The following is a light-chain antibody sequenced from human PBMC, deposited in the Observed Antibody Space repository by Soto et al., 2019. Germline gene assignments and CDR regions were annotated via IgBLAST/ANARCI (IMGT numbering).Light chain of an antibody. CDR1: SSDVGGYNY. CDR2: DVS. J-gene: IGLJ1*01. Sequence: QSVLTQPASVSGSPGQSITISCTGTSSDVGGYNYVSWYQQHPGKAPKLMIYDVSNRPSGVSNRFSGSKSGNTASLTISGLQAEDEADYYCSSYTSSSTRAFGTGTRSPS. V-gene: IGLV2-14*01. CDR3: SSYTSSSTRA.